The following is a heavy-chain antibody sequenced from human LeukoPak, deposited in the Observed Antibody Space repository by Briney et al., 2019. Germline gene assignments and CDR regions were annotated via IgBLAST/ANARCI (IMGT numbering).Heavy chain of an antibody. D-gene: IGHD3-10*01. CDR3: AKESRLGGASGSHHFDY. V-gene: IGHV4-4*07. CDR2: IYTRGNT. CDR1: GAPVNFYY. Sequence: SETLSLTCTVSGAPVNFYYLSWIRHSAEKGLEWIGRIYTRGNTNYNPSLKSRVTLSVDTSRNQFSLMLSSVTAADTAVYYCAKESRLGGASGSHHFDYWGQGVLVTVFS. J-gene: IGHJ4*02.